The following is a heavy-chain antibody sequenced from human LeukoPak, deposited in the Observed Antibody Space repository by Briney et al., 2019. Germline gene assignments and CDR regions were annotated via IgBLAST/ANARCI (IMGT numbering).Heavy chain of an antibody. CDR2: ISGSGGST. CDR1: GFTFSSYS. CDR3: AKYSDFWSGYGSYNWFDP. V-gene: IGHV3-23*01. Sequence: GGSLRLSCAASGFTFSSYSMNWVRQAPGKGLEWVSAISGSGGSTYYADSVKGRFTISRDNSKNTLYLQMNSLRAEDTAVYYCAKYSDFWSGYGSYNWFDPWGQGTLVTVSS. D-gene: IGHD3-3*01. J-gene: IGHJ5*02.